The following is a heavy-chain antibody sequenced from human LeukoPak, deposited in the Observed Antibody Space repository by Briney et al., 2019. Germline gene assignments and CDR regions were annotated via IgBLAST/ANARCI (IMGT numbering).Heavy chain of an antibody. V-gene: IGHV3-30*04. J-gene: IGHJ4*02. Sequence: GGSLRLSCAASGFTFSSYAMHWVRQAPGKGLEWVAVISYDGSNKYYADSVKGRFTISRDNSKNTLYLQMNSLRAEDTAVYYCARDLGIVGATAFDYWGQGTLVTVSS. CDR1: GFTFSSYA. D-gene: IGHD1-26*01. CDR3: ARDLGIVGATAFDY. CDR2: ISYDGSNK.